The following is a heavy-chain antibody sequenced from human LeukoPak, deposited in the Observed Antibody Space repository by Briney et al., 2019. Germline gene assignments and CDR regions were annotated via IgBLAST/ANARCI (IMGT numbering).Heavy chain of an antibody. J-gene: IGHJ4*02. D-gene: IGHD4-23*01. CDR2: ISSSGSTI. CDR1: GFTFSSYW. CDR3: ARDDYGGLDY. Sequence: PGGSLRLSCAASGFTFSSYWMSWVRQAPGKGLEWVSYISSSGSTIYYADSAKGRFTISRDNAKNSLYLQMNSLRAEDTAVYYCARDDYGGLDYWGQGTLVTVSS. V-gene: IGHV3-48*04.